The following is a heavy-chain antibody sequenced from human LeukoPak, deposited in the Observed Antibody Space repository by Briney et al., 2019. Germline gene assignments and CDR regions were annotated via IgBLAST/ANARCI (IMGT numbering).Heavy chain of an antibody. D-gene: IGHD2-2*01. CDR1: GFTFSDYY. CDR3: ARRYCNSTSCYCIDY. J-gene: IGHJ4*02. Sequence: PGGSLTLSCAASGFTFSDYYMSWIRQAPGKGLEWVSYICCSSSYTNYADSVKGRFTISRDNAKKSLYLQMNSLRAEDTAVYYCARRYCNSTSCYCIDYWGQRTLVTVSS. CDR2: ICCSSSYT. V-gene: IGHV3-11*03.